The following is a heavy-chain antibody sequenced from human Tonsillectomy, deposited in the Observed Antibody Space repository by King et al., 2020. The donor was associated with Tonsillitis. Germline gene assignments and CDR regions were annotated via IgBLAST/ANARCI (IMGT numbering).Heavy chain of an antibody. CDR1: GFTLSDSH. CDR3: SRQTSSVHVY. CDR2: IRSKVNNYAT. V-gene: IGHV3-73*02. D-gene: IGHD6-19*01. Sequence: VQLVESGGGLVQPGGSLKLSCAASGFTLSDSHMHWVRQASGKGLEWVGHIRSKVNNYATAYAESVKGRFSISRDDSNNMAYLQMNSLKTEDTAVYYCSRQTSSVHVYWGQGILVTVSS. J-gene: IGHJ4*02.